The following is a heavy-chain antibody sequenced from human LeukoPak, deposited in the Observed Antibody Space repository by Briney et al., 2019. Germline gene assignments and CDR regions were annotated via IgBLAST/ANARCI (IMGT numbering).Heavy chain of an antibody. Sequence: GGSLRLSCAAFGFVFSDYWMKWVRQVPGKGLGWVANIKKDGSEKYYVDSVRGRFTISRDNAKNSLYLQMNSLRVEDTAVYYCARARRFYGSGSPGGLDPWGQGTLVTVSS. CDR3: ARARRFYGSGSPGGLDP. D-gene: IGHD3-10*01. J-gene: IGHJ5*02. CDR2: IKKDGSEK. V-gene: IGHV3-7*01. CDR1: GFVFSDYW.